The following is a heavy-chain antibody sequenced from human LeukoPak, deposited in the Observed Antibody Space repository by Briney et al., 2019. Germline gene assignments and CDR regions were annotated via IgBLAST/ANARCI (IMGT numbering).Heavy chain of an antibody. CDR3: ARDRGDPDYYFDQ. CDR2: VWYDGSEK. CDR1: GFTFSSYG. D-gene: IGHD7-27*01. Sequence: GGSLRLSCAASGFTFSSYGIHWVRQAPGKGLEWVAVVWYDGSEKYYADSVKGRFTISRDNSKNTLYLQMNSLRAEDTAICYCARDRGDPDYYFDQWGQGTLVTVSS. V-gene: IGHV3-33*01. J-gene: IGHJ4*02.